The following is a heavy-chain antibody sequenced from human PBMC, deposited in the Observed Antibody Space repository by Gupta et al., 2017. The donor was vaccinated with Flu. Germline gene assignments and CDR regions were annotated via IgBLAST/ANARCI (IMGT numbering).Heavy chain of an antibody. D-gene: IGHD4-17*01. CDR3: ARRGYGDYYFDY. Sequence: QLPLQESGPGLVQPSETLPLHCPVSGGSISSSSYYSGWIRQPPGKGLEWIGSMDHGGNIYYNPSLKSRFTISVYRSKNQISLKLSSVTAADTAVYFCARRGYGDYYFDYWGQGTLVTVSS. CDR1: GGSISSSSYY. V-gene: IGHV4-39*01. CDR2: MDHGGNI. J-gene: IGHJ4*02.